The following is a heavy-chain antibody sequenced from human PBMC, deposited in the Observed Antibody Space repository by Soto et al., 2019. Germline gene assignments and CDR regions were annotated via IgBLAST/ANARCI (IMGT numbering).Heavy chain of an antibody. J-gene: IGHJ4*02. CDR2: ITPIYPTT. D-gene: IGHD5-18*01. CDR3: ARIPRYSFPTSDDLDS. Sequence: QVQLVQSGAEVRKPGSSVQVSCKASGGTFYTYTFSWVRQAPGQGLEWMGSITPIYPTTNYAEKFQGRPTVTADGSTNTAYMELNSLTSDDTAVYYCARIPRYSFPTSDDLDSWGQGTLVTVSS. CDR1: GGTFYTYT. V-gene: IGHV1-69*15.